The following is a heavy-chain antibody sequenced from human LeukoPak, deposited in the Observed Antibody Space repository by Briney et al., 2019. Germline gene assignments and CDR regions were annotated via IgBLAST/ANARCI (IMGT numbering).Heavy chain of an antibody. D-gene: IGHD6-19*01. CDR2: IYWNDDK. J-gene: IGHJ4*02. V-gene: IGHV2-5*01. CDR3: AHVGSGGWYSDFDY. CDR1: GFSLSTSGVG. Sequence: SGPTLVNPTQTLTLTCTFSGFSLSTSGVGVGWIRQPPGKALEWLALIYWNDDKRYSPSLKSRLTITKDTSKNQVVLTMTNMDPVDTATYYCAHVGSGGWYSDFDYWGQGTLVTVSS.